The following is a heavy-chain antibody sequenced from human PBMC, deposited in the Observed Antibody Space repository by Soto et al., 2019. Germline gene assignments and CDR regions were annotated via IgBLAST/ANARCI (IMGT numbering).Heavy chain of an antibody. CDR2: ISSSSSTI. J-gene: IGHJ6*02. CDR1: GFTFSSYS. Sequence: GGSLRLSCAASGFTFSSYSMNWVRQAPGKGLEWVSYISSSSSTIYYADSVKGRFTISRDNAKNSLYLQMNSLRAEDTAVYYCARAPLPLWFGELLRGMDVWGQGTTVTGSS. D-gene: IGHD3-10*01. CDR3: ARAPLPLWFGELLRGMDV. V-gene: IGHV3-48*01.